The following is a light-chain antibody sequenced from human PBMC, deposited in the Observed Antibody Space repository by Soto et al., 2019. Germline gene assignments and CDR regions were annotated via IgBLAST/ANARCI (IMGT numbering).Light chain of an antibody. Sequence: ILMTPSPSSLSAFVGDRVTITCRASQDIGNFLAWYQQKPGKVPKLLIYAASTLQSGVPSRFSGSGSGTDFTLTISSLQPEDVATYYCQKCKVAPFTFGGGTKVDIK. CDR3: QKCKVAPFT. J-gene: IGKJ4*01. CDR1: QDIGNF. V-gene: IGKV1-27*01. CDR2: AAS.